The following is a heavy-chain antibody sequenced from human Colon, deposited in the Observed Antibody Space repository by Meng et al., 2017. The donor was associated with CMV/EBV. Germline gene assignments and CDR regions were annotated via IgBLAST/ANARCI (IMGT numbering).Heavy chain of an antibody. CDR1: GYSISSGYF. CDR2: GYHSGFT. D-gene: IGHD3-16*01. J-gene: IGHJ3*02. V-gene: IGHV4-38-2*02. CDR3: ARVRVDYGGDAFDI. Sequence: SETLSLTCNVSGYSISSGYFWGWIRQPPGKGLEWVAIGYHSGFTSYNPFLESRVTMSADTSKNHFSLKLTSVTAADSAVYYCARVRVDYGGDAFDIWGQGTKVTVSS.